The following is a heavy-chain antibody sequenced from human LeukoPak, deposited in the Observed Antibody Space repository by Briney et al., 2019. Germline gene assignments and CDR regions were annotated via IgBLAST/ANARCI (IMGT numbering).Heavy chain of an antibody. V-gene: IGHV3-48*03. Sequence: GGSLRLPCAASGFTFGSYEMNWVRHAPGRGREWVSHISGGGESTVYPDAVKGRFTISRDNAKNSLYLQMNSLRVEDTGVYYCARRSGRRYEYWGQGVLVTVSP. J-gene: IGHJ4*02. CDR2: ISGGGEST. CDR3: ARRSGRRYEY. CDR1: GFTFGSYE. D-gene: IGHD5-24*01.